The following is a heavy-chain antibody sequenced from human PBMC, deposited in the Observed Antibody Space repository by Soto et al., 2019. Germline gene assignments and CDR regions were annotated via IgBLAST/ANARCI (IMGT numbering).Heavy chain of an antibody. D-gene: IGHD6-13*01. CDR1: GGSISSYY. V-gene: IGHV4-59*01. J-gene: IGHJ5*02. Sequence: SETLSLTCTVSGGSISSYYWSWIRQPPGKGLEWIGYIYYSGSTNYNPSLKSRVTISVDTSKNQFSLKLSSVTAADTAVYYCARNPSSSWMNWFDPWGQGTLVTVSS. CDR3: ARNPSSSWMNWFDP. CDR2: IYYSGST.